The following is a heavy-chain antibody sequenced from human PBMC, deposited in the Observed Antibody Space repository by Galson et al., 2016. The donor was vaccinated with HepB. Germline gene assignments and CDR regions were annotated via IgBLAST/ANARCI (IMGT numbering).Heavy chain of an antibody. V-gene: IGHV3-23*01. CDR3: ASGTTVTTPNSFWYFDL. D-gene: IGHD4-23*01. Sequence: SLRLSCAASGFTFSTYAMSWVRQAPGKGLEWVSTISGSGGETNYADSVKGRFTFSRDNSKNTPSLQMTSLRAEDTAVYYCASGTTVTTPNSFWYFDLWGRGTLVTVSS. CDR2: ISGSGGET. J-gene: IGHJ2*01. CDR1: GFTFSTYA.